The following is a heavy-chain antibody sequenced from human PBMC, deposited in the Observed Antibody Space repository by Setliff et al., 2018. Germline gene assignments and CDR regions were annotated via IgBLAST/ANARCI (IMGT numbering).Heavy chain of an antibody. CDR3: ARAPGRNIRGDY. V-gene: IGHV4-59*12. CDR1: GDSINNFY. CDR2: IYHSGGT. J-gene: IGHJ4*02. D-gene: IGHD3-10*01. Sequence: SETLSLTCTVSGDSINNFYWTWIRQPPGKGLEWIGYIYHSGGTSYNPSLKSRVTISADTSKNQFSLKLKSVTAADTAVYYCARAPGRNIRGDYWGQGALVTVSS.